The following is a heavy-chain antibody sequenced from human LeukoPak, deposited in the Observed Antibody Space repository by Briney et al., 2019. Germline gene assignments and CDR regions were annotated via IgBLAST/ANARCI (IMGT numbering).Heavy chain of an antibody. CDR3: ARHHGIAAAGLDY. CDR2: IYTSGST. D-gene: IGHD6-13*01. J-gene: IGHJ4*02. CDR1: GGSISSYY. V-gene: IGHV4-4*09. Sequence: SETLSLTCTVSGGSISSYYWSWIRQPPGKGLECIGYIYTSGSTNYNPSLKSRVTISVDTSKNQFSLKLSSVTAADTAVYYCARHHGIAAAGLDYWGQGTLVTVSS.